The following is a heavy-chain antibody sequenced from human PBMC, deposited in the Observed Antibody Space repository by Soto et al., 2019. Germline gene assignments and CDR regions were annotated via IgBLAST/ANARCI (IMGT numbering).Heavy chain of an antibody. Sequence: GGSLRLSCAASGFTFSSYAMHWVRQAPGKGLEWVSAICDGGGSTYYADSVKGRFTISRDNSKNTLYLQMNSLRAEDTAVYYCAKGYSSGWLDAFDIWGQGTMVTVSS. V-gene: IGHV3-23*01. CDR2: ICDGGGST. J-gene: IGHJ3*02. CDR3: AKGYSSGWLDAFDI. D-gene: IGHD6-19*01. CDR1: GFTFSSYA.